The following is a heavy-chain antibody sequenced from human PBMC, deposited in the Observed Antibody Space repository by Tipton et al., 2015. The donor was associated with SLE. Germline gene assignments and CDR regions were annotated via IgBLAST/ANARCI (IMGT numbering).Heavy chain of an antibody. CDR1: GFKFSSYE. J-gene: IGHJ1*01. D-gene: IGHD3-3*01. CDR3: ARDCWSGPSIEYFQH. CDR2: ISSSGSTI. V-gene: IGHV3-48*03. Sequence: GSLRLSCAASGFKFSSYEMNWVRQAPGKGLEWVSYISSSGSTIYYADSVKGRITISRDNAKNSLYLQVNSLRADDTAVYYCARDCWSGPSIEYFQHWGQGTLVIVSS.